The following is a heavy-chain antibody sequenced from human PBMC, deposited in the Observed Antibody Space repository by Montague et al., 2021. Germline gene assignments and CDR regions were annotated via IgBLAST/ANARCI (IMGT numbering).Heavy chain of an antibody. D-gene: IGHD3-10*01. CDR3: ARGPRGYGSGSRFDP. Sequence: SETLSLTCAVYGGSFTGYYWSWIRQSPGKGLEWIGEIYHKETATPNPSLKSRVIISFDTSKNHFSLNMTSVTAADTATYYCARGPRGYGSGSRFDPWGQGTLIVV. CDR1: GGSFTGYY. J-gene: IGHJ5*02. CDR2: IYHKETA. V-gene: IGHV4-34*01.